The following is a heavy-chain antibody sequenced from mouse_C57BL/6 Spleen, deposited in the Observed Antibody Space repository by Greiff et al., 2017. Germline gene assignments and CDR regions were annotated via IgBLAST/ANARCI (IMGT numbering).Heavy chain of an antibody. V-gene: IGHV5-6*01. D-gene: IGHD1-1*01. CDR3: ARHNIVADY. J-gene: IGHJ2*01. Sequence: EVQLVESGGDLVKPGGSLKLSCAASGFTFSSYGMSWVRQTPDKRLEWVATISSGGSYTYYPDSVKGRFTISRDNAKNTLYLQMSSLKSEDTAMYYCARHNIVADYWGQGTTRTVSS. CDR2: ISSGGSYT. CDR1: GFTFSSYG.